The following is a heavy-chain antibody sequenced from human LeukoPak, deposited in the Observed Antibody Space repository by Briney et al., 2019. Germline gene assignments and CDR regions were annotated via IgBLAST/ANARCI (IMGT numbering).Heavy chain of an antibody. J-gene: IGHJ4*02. CDR2: ISGSGGST. Sequence: PGGSLRLSCVASGFTFSSYAMSWVRQAPGKGLEWVSAISGSGGSTYYADSVKGRFTISRDNSKNTLYLQMNSLRAEDTAVYYCAKDPPLRFLEWLSPFYFDYWGQGTLVTVSS. CDR1: GFTFSSYA. V-gene: IGHV3-23*01. D-gene: IGHD3-3*01. CDR3: AKDPPLRFLEWLSPFYFDY.